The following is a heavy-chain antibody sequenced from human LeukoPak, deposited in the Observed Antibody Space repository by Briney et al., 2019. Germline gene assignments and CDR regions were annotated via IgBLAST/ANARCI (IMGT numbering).Heavy chain of an antibody. J-gene: IGHJ4*02. CDR2: IRGSGDRT. Sequence: GGSLRLSCAASGFTFSSYAMSWVRQAPGKGLEWVSAIRGSGDRTHYADSVKGRFTISRDNAQSSLYLQMDSLRAEDTALYYCTRDRGRGTYLSFGYWGLGTLVTVSS. CDR3: TRDRGRGTYLSFGY. CDR1: GFTFSSYA. D-gene: IGHD3-3*01. V-gene: IGHV3-23*01.